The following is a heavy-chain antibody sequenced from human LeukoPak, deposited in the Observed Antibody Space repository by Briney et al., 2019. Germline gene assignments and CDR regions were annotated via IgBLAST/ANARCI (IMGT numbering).Heavy chain of an antibody. CDR1: GFTFSNYW. J-gene: IGHJ4*02. V-gene: IGHV3-74*01. D-gene: IGHD4-23*01. CDR2: INENGRTT. CDR3: ARDLTMLGTPGDDFDY. Sequence: GGSLRLSCAASGFTFSNYWMHCVRQVPGKGLVWVSRINENGRTTSYADSVKGRFNISRDNGKNMVYLQMTSLRAEDTAIYYCARDLTMLGTPGDDFDYWGQGSQVTVSS.